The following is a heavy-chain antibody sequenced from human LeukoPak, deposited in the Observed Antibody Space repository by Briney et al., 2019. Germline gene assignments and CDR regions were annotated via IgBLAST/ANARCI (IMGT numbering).Heavy chain of an antibody. J-gene: IGHJ3*02. CDR3: AKGEQWLSAFDI. V-gene: IGHV3-11*01. D-gene: IGHD6-19*01. Sequence: PGGSLRLSCAASGFTFSDYYMSWIRQAPGKGLEWVSYISGSGSTIYYADSVKGRFTISRDNAKNSLYLQMNSLRAEDTAVYYCAKGEQWLSAFDIWGQGTMVTVSS. CDR1: GFTFSDYY. CDR2: ISGSGSTI.